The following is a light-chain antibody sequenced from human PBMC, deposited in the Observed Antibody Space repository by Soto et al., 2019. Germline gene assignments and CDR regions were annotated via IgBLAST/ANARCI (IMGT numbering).Light chain of an antibody. Sequence: DIQMTQSPSTLSASVGDRVTITCRASQNINSWLAWYQQKPGKAPKFLIYDASSLESGVPSRFSGSGSGTEFTPTISSLQPDDFATYYCQHYNSYLWTFGQGTKVEIK. V-gene: IGKV1-5*01. CDR2: DAS. CDR1: QNINSW. J-gene: IGKJ1*01. CDR3: QHYNSYLWT.